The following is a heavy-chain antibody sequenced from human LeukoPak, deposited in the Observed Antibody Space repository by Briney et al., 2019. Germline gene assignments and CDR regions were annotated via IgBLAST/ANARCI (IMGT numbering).Heavy chain of an antibody. CDR2: INHSGST. Sequence: PSETLSLTCAVYGGSFSGYYWSWIRQPPGKGLEWIGGINHSGSTNYNPSLKSRVTISVDTSKNQFSLKLSSVTAADTAVYYCARGLYSSPFDYWGQGTLVTVSS. V-gene: IGHV4-34*01. J-gene: IGHJ4*02. D-gene: IGHD6-13*01. CDR3: ARGLYSSPFDY. CDR1: GGSFSGYY.